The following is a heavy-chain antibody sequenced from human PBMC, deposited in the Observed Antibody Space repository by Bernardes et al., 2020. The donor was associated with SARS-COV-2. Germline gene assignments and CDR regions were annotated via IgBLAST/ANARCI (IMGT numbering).Heavy chain of an antibody. CDR3: VKDALRRDLASGTFDY. D-gene: IGHD2-15*01. CDR1: GFIFDDYA. J-gene: IGHJ4*02. V-gene: IGHV3-9*01. CDR2: ITWNGGII. Sequence: GGSLRLSCVGSGFIFDDYAMYWVRQAPGKGLEWVSGITWNGGIIDYADSVRGRFSISRDNGKNSLYLQMRSLRTEDTALYYCVKDALRRDLASGTFDYWGQGTLVTVSS.